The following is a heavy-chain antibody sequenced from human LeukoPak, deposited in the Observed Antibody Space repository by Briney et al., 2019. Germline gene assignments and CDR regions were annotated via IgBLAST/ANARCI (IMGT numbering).Heavy chain of an antibody. CDR2: IDWDDDK. CDR1: GFSLSTSGMC. CDR3: ARIPRYSEAFDI. V-gene: IGHV2-70*11. Sequence: SGPTLVNPTQTVTLTCTFSGFSLSTSGMCVSWIRQPPGKALEWLARIDWDDDKYYSTSLKTRLTISKDTSKNQVVLTMTNMDPVDTATYYCARIPRYSEAFDIWGQGTMVTVSS. D-gene: IGHD6-13*01. J-gene: IGHJ3*02.